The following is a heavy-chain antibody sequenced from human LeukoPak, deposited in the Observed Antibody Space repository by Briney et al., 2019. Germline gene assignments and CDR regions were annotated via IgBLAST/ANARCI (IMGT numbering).Heavy chain of an antibody. V-gene: IGHV3-23*01. CDR3: AKQQPYDSSGYSPS. CDR2: ISGSGGST. J-gene: IGHJ4*02. D-gene: IGHD3-22*01. CDR1: GFTFSSYA. Sequence: PGGSLRLSCAASGFTFSSYAMSWVRQAPGKGLEWVSAISGSGGSTYYPDSVKGRFTISRDNSKNTLYLQMNSLRAQDTAVYYCAKQQPYDSSGYSPSWGQGTLVTVSS.